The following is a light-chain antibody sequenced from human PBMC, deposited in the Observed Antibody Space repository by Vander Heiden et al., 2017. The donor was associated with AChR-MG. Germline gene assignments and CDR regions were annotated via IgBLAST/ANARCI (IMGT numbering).Light chain of an antibody. V-gene: IGLV3-1*01. CDR3: QAWDSSTVV. Sequence: SYEVTQPPSVSVSPGQTANITCSGDKLGDKYVCWYQQKPGQSPGLVIYEDTKRPSGIPERFFGSNSGNTATLTISGTQAMDEADDYCQAWDSSTVVFGGGTKLTVL. J-gene: IGLJ2*01. CDR2: EDT. CDR1: KLGDKY.